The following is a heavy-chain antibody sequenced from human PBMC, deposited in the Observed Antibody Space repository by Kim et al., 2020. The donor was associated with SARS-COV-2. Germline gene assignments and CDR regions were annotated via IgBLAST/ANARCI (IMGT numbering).Heavy chain of an antibody. CDR1: GYTFTSYA. Sequence: ASVKVSCKASGYTFTSYAMHWVRQAPGQRLEWMGWINAGNGNTKYSQKFQGRVTITRDTSASTAYMELSSLRSEDTAMYYCARGPIVVVPAAPHAHYYGMDVCGQGTTVTVSS. CDR2: INAGNGNT. J-gene: IGHJ6*02. V-gene: IGHV1-3*01. CDR3: ARGPIVVVPAAPHAHYYGMDV. D-gene: IGHD2-2*01.